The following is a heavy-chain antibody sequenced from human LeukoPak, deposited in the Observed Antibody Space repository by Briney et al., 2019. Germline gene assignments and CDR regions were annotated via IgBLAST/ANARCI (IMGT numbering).Heavy chain of an antibody. V-gene: IGHV3-30-3*01. J-gene: IGHJ4*02. CDR2: ISYDGSNK. Sequence: GGSLRLPCAASGFTFSSYAMHWVRQAPGKGLEWVAVISYDGSNKYYADSVKGRFTISRDNSKNTLYLQMNSLRAEDTAVYYCAASITMIDPLGYWGQGTLVTVSS. CDR1: GFTFSSYA. D-gene: IGHD3-22*01. CDR3: AASITMIDPLGY.